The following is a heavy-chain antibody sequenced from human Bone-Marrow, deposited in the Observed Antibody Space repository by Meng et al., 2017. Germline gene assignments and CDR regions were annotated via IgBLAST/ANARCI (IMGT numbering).Heavy chain of an antibody. Sequence: QVQLQASGPGLVKPSGTLSLTWAVSGGSISSSNWWSWVRQPPGKGLEWIGEIYHSGSTNYNPPLKSRVTISVDKSKNQFSLKLSSVTAADTAVYYCARARGIAVAEPWDYWGQGTLVTVSS. CDR3: ARARGIAVAEPWDY. D-gene: IGHD6-19*01. J-gene: IGHJ4*02. CDR1: GGSISSSNW. CDR2: IYHSGST. V-gene: IGHV4-4*02.